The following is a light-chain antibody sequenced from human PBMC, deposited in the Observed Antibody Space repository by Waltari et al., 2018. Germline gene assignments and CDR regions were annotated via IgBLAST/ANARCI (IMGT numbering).Light chain of an antibody. CDR2: DVS. J-gene: IGLJ2*01. V-gene: IGLV2-14*03. CDR3: SSYISSSTLEL. Sequence: QSALTQPASVSGSPGQLITISCTGTSSDVGGYNYVSWYQQHPGKAPKLMIYDVSNRPSGVSNRFSGSKSGNTASLTISGLQAEDEADYYCSSYISSSTLELFGGGTSLTVL. CDR1: SSDVGGYNY.